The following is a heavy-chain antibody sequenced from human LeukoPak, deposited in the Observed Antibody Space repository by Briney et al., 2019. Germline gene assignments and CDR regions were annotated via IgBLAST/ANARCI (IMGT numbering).Heavy chain of an antibody. Sequence: SETLSLTCGVYGGSFSGYYWSWLPQPPGKGLECIGEINHSGSTNYNPSLKSRVNISVDTSHNQFSLKQSHVTAPDPAVYYLARRGLRGYSYGYRPNWFDPWGQGTLVSVSS. CDR3: ARRGLRGYSYGYRPNWFDP. CDR1: GGSFSGYY. J-gene: IGHJ5*02. V-gene: IGHV4-34*01. D-gene: IGHD5-18*01. CDR2: INHSGST.